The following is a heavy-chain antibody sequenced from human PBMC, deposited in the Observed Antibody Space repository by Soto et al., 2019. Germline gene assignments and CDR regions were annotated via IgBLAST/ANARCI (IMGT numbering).Heavy chain of an antibody. CDR1: GFTFSSYA. CDR2: ISGSGGST. V-gene: IGHV3-23*01. CDR3: AKDGDSGYDYYYYYGMDV. Sequence: GGSLRLSCAASGFTFSSYAMSWVRQAPGKGLEWVSAISGSGGSTYYADSVKGRFTISRDNSKNTLYLQMNSLRAEDTAVYYCAKDGDSGYDYYYYYGMDVWGQGTTVTVSS. J-gene: IGHJ6*02. D-gene: IGHD5-12*01.